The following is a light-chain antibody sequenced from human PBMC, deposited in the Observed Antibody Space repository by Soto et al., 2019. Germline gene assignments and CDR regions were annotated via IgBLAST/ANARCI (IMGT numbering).Light chain of an antibody. CDR3: QQYGSSPRT. CDR1: QSVSSNY. J-gene: IGKJ1*01. Sequence: EIVLTQSPGTLSLSPGERASLSCRAGQSVSSNYLAWYQQKSGQAPSLLIYDVSRRATGIPERFSGSGSGTDFTLIISRLEPEDFAVYYCQQYGSSPRTFGQGTKVDIK. V-gene: IGKV3-20*01. CDR2: DVS.